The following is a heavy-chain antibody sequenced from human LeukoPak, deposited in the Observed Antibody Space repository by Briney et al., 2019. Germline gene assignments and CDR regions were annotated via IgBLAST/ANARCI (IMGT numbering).Heavy chain of an antibody. CDR3: AKGRWEQWLVSYYFDY. CDR1: GYTFTSYD. CDR2: MNPNSGNT. D-gene: IGHD6-19*01. J-gene: IGHJ4*02. V-gene: IGHV1-8*01. Sequence: ASVKVSCKASGYTFTSYDINWVRQATGQGLEWMGWMNPNSGNTGYAQKFQGRVTMTRNTSISTAYMELSSLRSEDTAVYYCAKGRWEQWLVSYYFDYWGQGTLVTVSS.